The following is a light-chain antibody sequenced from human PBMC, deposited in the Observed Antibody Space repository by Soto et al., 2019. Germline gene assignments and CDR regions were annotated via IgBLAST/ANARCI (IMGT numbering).Light chain of an antibody. CDR2: GAS. V-gene: IGKV3-20*01. J-gene: IGKJ5*01. CDR1: QRVRNSY. Sequence: EIVLTQSPGTLSLSPGERATLSCRLSQRVRNSYLAWYQQRPGQAPRLLIYGASSRATGIPDRFSGSGSGTDFTLTISRLEPEDFAVFYCQQYGISPITFGQGTRLEIK. CDR3: QQYGISPIT.